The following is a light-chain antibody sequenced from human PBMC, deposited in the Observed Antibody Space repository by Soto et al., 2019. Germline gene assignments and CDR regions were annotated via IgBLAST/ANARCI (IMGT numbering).Light chain of an antibody. CDR3: APWDDSLNGPV. V-gene: IGLV1-44*01. CDR2: SSN. CDR1: SSNIGGNT. Sequence: QSVVTQPSSASGTPGQRVTISCSGSSSNIGGNTVNWYQHLPGTAPKLLIYSSNQRPSGVPDRFSGSKSGTSASLAISGLQSEYEADYYCAPWDDSLNGPVFGGGTKLTVL. J-gene: IGLJ3*02.